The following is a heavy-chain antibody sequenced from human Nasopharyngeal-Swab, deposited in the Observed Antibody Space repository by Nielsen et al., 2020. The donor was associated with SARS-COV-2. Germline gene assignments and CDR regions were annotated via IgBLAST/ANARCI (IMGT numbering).Heavy chain of an antibody. J-gene: IGHJ4*02. D-gene: IGHD2-2*02. CDR2: IYTSGST. CDR1: GGSISSGSYY. Sequence: LSLTCTVSGGSISSGSYYWSWIRQPAGKGLEWIGRIYTSGSTNYNPSLKSRVTISVDTSKNQFSLKLSSVTAADTAVYYCAREGGGATAIFDYWGQGTLVTVSS. V-gene: IGHV4-61*02. CDR3: AREGGGATAIFDY.